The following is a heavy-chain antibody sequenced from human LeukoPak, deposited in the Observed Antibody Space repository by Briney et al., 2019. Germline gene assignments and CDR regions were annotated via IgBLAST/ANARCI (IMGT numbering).Heavy chain of an antibody. CDR1: GGSISNYY. V-gene: IGHV4-59*01. CDR3: ARVDSINWYDSRGYFDY. Sequence: SETLSLTCTVSGGSISNYYWNWIRQPPGKGLEWIGYIYYTGSTNYNPSLKSRVTLSVDTSKNQFSLNLSSVTAADTAVYYCARVDSINWYDSRGYFDYWGQGTLVTVSS. D-gene: IGHD6-13*01. J-gene: IGHJ4*02. CDR2: IYYTGST.